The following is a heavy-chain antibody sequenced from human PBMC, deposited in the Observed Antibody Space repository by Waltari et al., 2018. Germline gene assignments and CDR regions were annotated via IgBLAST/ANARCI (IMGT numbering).Heavy chain of an antibody. D-gene: IGHD2-15*01. V-gene: IGHV4-59*01. CDR1: GGSIRSYY. J-gene: IGHJ6*02. CDR3: ARAFCSGGSCPYGMDV. Sequence: QVQLQESGPGLVKPSETLSLTCTVSGGSIRSYYWSWIRSPPGKGLEWIGYIYYSGSTNYNPSLKSRVTISVDTSKNQFSLKLSSVTAADTAVYYCARAFCSGGSCPYGMDVWGQGTTVTVSS. CDR2: IYYSGST.